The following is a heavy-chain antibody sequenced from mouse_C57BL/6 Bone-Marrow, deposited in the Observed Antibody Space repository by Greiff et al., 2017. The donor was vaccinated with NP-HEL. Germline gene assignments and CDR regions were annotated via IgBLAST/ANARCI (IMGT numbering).Heavy chain of an antibody. CDR3: ASPLKDYGSSLYAMDY. J-gene: IGHJ4*01. CDR2: IRNKANGYTT. V-gene: IGHV7-3*01. D-gene: IGHD1-1*01. CDR1: GFTFTDYY. Sequence: EVQLVESGGGLVQPGGSLSLSCAASGFTFTDYYMSWVRQPPGKALEWLGFIRNKANGYTTEYSASVKGRFTISRYNSQSILYLQMNALRAEDSATYYCASPLKDYGSSLYAMDYWGQGTSVTVSS.